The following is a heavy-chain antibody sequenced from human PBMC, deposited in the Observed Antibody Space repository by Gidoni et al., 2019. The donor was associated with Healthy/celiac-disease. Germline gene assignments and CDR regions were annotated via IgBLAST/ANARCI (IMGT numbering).Heavy chain of an antibody. CDR2: IRSKANSYAT. Sequence: EVQLVESGGGLVQPGGSLKLSCAASGFTFSGSAMHWVRQASGKGLEWVGRIRSKANSYATAYAASVKGRFTISRDDSKNTAYLQMNSLKTEDTAVYYCTLLEGYFPPWGQGTLVTVSS. V-gene: IGHV3-73*02. D-gene: IGHD2-15*01. CDR1: GFTFSGSA. CDR3: TLLEGYFPP. J-gene: IGHJ5*02.